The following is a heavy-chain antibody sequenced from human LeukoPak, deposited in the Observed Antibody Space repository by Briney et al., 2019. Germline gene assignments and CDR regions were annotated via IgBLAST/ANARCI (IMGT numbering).Heavy chain of an antibody. Sequence: QAGGSLRLSCAASGFTFSSYGMHWVRQAPGKGLEWVAFIRNDGSNKYYADSVKGRFTISRDNSKNTLYLQMNSLRAEDTAVYYCAKNDILTGYDYWGQGTLVTVSS. CDR3: AKNDILTGYDY. J-gene: IGHJ4*02. D-gene: IGHD3-9*01. CDR1: GFTFSSYG. CDR2: IRNDGSNK. V-gene: IGHV3-30*02.